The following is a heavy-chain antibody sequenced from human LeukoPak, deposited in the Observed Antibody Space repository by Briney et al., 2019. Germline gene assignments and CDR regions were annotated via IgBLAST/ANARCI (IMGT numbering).Heavy chain of an antibody. V-gene: IGHV1-69*05. D-gene: IGHD3-9*01. Sequence: SVKVSCKASGGTFGSYAISWVRQAPGQGLEWMGRIIPIFGTANYAQKFQGRVTITTDKSTSTAYMELSSLRSEDTAVYYCARDHVGRITIWNFDPWGQGTLVTVSS. J-gene: IGHJ5*02. CDR2: IIPIFGTA. CDR3: ARDHVGRITIWNFDP. CDR1: GGTFGSYA.